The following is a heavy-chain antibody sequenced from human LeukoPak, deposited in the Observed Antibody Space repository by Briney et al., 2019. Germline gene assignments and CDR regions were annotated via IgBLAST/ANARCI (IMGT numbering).Heavy chain of an antibody. D-gene: IGHD5-12*01. CDR2: ISSSGNNI. V-gene: IGHV3-11*01. CDR1: GFSFSDYY. CDR3: AKGSGYDLDYYYYMDV. J-gene: IGHJ6*03. Sequence: GGSLRLSCAGSGFSFSDYYMNWVRQAPGKGLEWVLSISSSGNNILYADSVKGRFTISRDNAKNSLYLQMNSLRAEDTALYYCAKGSGYDLDYYYYMDVWGKGTTVTVSS.